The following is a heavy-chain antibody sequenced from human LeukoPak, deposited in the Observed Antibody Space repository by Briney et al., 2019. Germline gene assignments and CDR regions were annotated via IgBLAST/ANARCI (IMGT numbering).Heavy chain of an antibody. Sequence: PPETLSLTCTVSDDFISDYYRGWIRQPPGKGLEWIGYFYNSGRSTYNPSLKSRVTISADTSKNHFSLKLNSVTTADTAVYYCTRGAGWLIDYWGQGILVTVSS. V-gene: IGHV4-59*01. D-gene: IGHD3-16*01. CDR1: DDFISDYY. J-gene: IGHJ4*02. CDR2: FYNSGRS. CDR3: TRGAGWLIDY.